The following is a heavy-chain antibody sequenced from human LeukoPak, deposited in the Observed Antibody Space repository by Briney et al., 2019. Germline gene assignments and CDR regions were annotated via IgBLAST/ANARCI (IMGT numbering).Heavy chain of an antibody. V-gene: IGHV3-15*01. Sequence: GGSLRLSCAASGFTFSNAWMSWVRQAPGKGLEWVGRIKSKTDGGTTDYAAPVKGRFTISRDDSKNTLYLQMNSLKTEDTAVYYCTRMYYYDSSGYSAANYYYYMDVWGKGTTVTVSS. CDR2: IKSKTDGGTT. CDR1: GFTFSNAW. D-gene: IGHD3-22*01. J-gene: IGHJ6*03. CDR3: TRMYYYDSSGYSAANYYYYMDV.